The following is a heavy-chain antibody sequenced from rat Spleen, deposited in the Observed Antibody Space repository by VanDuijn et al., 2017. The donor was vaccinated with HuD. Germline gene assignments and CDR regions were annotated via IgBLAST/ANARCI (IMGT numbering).Heavy chain of an antibody. J-gene: IGHJ2*01. D-gene: IGHD1-12*03. V-gene: IGHV5-20*01. Sequence: EVQLVESGGGLVQPGRSLKLSCAASGFTFSSFAMAWVRQAPKKGLEWVATIIYDGSRTYYRDSVKGRFTISRDNAKSSLYLQMDSLRSEDTATYYCTTGYYDGYYLVFDYWGQGVMVTVSS. CDR1: GFTFSSFA. CDR3: TTGYYDGYYLVFDY. CDR2: IIYDGSRT.